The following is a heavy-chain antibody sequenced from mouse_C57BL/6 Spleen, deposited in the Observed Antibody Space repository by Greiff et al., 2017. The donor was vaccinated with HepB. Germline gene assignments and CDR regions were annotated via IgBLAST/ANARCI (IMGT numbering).Heavy chain of an antibody. CDR1: GFTFSSYA. Sequence: EVKLVESGGGLVKPGGSLKLSCAASGFTFSSYAMSWVRQTPEKRLEWVATISDGGSYTYYPDNVKGRFTISRDNAKNNLYLQMSHLKSEDTAMYYCARDPGYYDYEGDAMDDWGQGTSVTVSS. V-gene: IGHV5-4*01. CDR3: ARDPGYYDYEGDAMDD. D-gene: IGHD2-4*01. CDR2: ISDGGSYT. J-gene: IGHJ4*01.